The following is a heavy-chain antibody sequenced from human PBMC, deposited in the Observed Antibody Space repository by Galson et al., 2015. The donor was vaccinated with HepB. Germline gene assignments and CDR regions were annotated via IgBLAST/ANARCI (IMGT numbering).Heavy chain of an antibody. CDR3: ARRRGLLRYFDWLLKYNWFDP. D-gene: IGHD3-9*01. V-gene: IGHV4-34*01. CDR1: GGSLSGYY. J-gene: IGHJ5*02. Sequence: SETLSLTCAVYGGSLSGYYWSWIRQPPGKGLEWIGEINHSGSTNYNPSLKSRVTISVDTSKNQFPLKLSSVTAADTAVYYCARRRGLLRYFDWLLKYNWFDPWGQGTLVTVSS. CDR2: INHSGST.